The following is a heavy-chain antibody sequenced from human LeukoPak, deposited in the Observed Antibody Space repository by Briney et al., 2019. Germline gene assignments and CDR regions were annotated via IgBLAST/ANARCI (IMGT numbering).Heavy chain of an antibody. V-gene: IGHV1-2*02. CDR2: INPNSGGT. D-gene: IGHD6-19*01. Sequence: GASVKVSCKASGYTFTGYYMHWVRQAPGQGLEWMGWINPNSGGTNYAQKFQGRVTMTRDTSISTAYMELSRLRSDDTAVYYCARVALFVAGTSGSDYWGQGTLVTVSS. CDR1: GYTFTGYY. CDR3: ARVALFVAGTSGSDY. J-gene: IGHJ4*02.